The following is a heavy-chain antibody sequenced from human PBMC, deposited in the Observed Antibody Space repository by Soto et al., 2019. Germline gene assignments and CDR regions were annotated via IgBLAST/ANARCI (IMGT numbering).Heavy chain of an antibody. CDR1: GYTFTSYG. CDR2: ISAYNGNT. CDR3: ARGLGYCSGGSCPNWFDP. J-gene: IGHJ5*02. D-gene: IGHD2-15*01. Sequence: ASVKVSCKASGYTFTSYGISWVRQAPGQGLEWMGWISAYNGNTSYAQKLQGRVTMTTDTSTSTAYMELRSLRSDDTAVYYCARGLGYCSGGSCPNWFDPWGQGTLVTVSS. V-gene: IGHV1-18*01.